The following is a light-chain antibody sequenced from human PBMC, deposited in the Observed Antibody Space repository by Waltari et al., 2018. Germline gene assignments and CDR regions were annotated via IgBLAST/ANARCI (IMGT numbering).Light chain of an antibody. CDR2: AAS. CDR3: QQGYSTPPT. Sequence: DIQMIQSPSSLSASVGDRVTIPCRASQTVSNHLNWYQQKPGKAPKLLIYAASSLQSGIPSRFSGSGSGTDFTLTISTLQPEDFATYYCQQGYSTPPTFGGGTKVEIK. J-gene: IGKJ4*01. CDR1: QTVSNH. V-gene: IGKV1-39*01.